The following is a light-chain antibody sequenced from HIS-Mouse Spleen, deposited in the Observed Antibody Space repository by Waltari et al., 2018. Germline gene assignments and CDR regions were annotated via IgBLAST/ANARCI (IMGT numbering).Light chain of an antibody. J-gene: IGKJ4*01. CDR1: QSVSSN. Sequence: EIVMTQSPATLSVSPRERATLSCRASQSVSSNLAWYQQKPGQAPRLLIYGASTRATGIPARFSGSGSATEFTLTISSMQSEDFAVYYCQQYNNWPPLTFGGGTKVEIK. CDR3: QQYNNWPPLT. CDR2: GAS. V-gene: IGKV3-15*01.